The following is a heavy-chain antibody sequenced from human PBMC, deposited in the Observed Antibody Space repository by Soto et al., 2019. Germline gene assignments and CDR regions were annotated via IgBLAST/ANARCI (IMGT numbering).Heavy chain of an antibody. J-gene: IGHJ4*02. CDR1: GGSFSGYY. V-gene: IGHV4-34*01. Sequence: QVQLQQWGAGLLKPSETLSLTCAVYGGSFSGYYWSWIRQPPGKGLEWIGEINHSGSTNYNPSLKSRVTISVDTSKNQFSLKLSSVTAADTAVYYCARGRENYYGSGSQTPDYWGQGTLVTVSS. CDR2: INHSGST. D-gene: IGHD3-10*01. CDR3: ARGRENYYGSGSQTPDY.